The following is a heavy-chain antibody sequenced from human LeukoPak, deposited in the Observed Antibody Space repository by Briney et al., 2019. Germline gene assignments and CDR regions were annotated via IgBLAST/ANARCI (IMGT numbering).Heavy chain of an antibody. D-gene: IGHD2-15*01. CDR2: IKQDGSEK. V-gene: IGHV3-7*01. CDR3: ARQGWDIVVVVAANDY. J-gene: IGHJ4*02. Sequence: PGGSLRLSSAAPGLTCRNYWMRWVRQAPGKGLERVANIKQDGSEKYYVDSVKGRFTISRDNAKNSLYLQMNSLRAEYTAVYYCARQGWDIVVVVAANDYWGQGTLVTVSS. CDR1: GLTCRNYW.